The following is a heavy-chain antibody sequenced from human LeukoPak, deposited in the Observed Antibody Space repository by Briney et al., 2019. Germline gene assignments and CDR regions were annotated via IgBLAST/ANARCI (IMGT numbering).Heavy chain of an antibody. CDR1: GFTFSSYS. Sequence: GGSLRLSCAASGFTFSSYSMNWVRQAPGKGLEWVSSISSSSSYIYYADSVKGRFTISRDNAKNSLYLQMNSLRAEDTAVYYCARCYSYGLYYYGMDVWGQGTTVTVSS. V-gene: IGHV3-21*01. D-gene: IGHD5-18*01. J-gene: IGHJ6*02. CDR3: ARCYSYGLYYYGMDV. CDR2: ISSSSSYI.